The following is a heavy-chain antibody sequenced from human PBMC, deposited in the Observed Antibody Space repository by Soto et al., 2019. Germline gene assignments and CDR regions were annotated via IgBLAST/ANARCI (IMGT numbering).Heavy chain of an antibody. J-gene: IGHJ4*02. CDR2: ISGSGGST. D-gene: IGHD3-10*01. Sequence: PGGSLRLSCAASGFTFSSYAMSWVRQAPGKGLEWVSAISGSGGSTYYADSVKGRFTISRDNSKNTLYLQMNSLRAEDTAVYYCAKVGNMVRGVIITQNIDYWGQGTLITAPQ. CDR1: GFTFSSYA. V-gene: IGHV3-23*01. CDR3: AKVGNMVRGVIITQNIDY.